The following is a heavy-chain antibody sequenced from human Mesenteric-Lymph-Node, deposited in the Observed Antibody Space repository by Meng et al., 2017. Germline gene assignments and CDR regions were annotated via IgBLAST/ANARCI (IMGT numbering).Heavy chain of an antibody. CDR3: TRDTYDLSYDILTGYYRRARGPSESSRHHDAFDI. Sequence: GGSLRLSCTASGFTFGDYAMSWFRQAPGKGLEWVGFIRSKAYGGTTEYAASVKGRFTISRDDSKSIAYLQMNSLKTEDTAVYYCTRDTYDLSYDILTGYYRRARGPSESSRHHDAFDIWGQGTMVTVSS. D-gene: IGHD3-9*01. CDR2: IRSKAYGGTT. J-gene: IGHJ3*02. CDR1: GFTFGDYA. V-gene: IGHV3-49*03.